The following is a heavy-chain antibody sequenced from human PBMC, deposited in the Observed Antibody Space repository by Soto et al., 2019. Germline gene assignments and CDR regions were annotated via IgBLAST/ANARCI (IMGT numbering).Heavy chain of an antibody. J-gene: IGHJ4*02. CDR1: GGSISSSSYY. Sequence: QLQLQESGPGLVKPSETLSLTCTVSGGSISSSSYYWGWIRQPPGKGLEWIGRIYYSGSTYYNPSHKKLVPISVDTSKSQFSLQLSSVTAADAAVYYCATHRGGHYYDSSGYYPDSVDYWGQGTLVTVSS. CDR3: ATHRGGHYYDSSGYYPDSVDY. V-gene: IGHV4-39*01. CDR2: IYYSGST. D-gene: IGHD3-22*01.